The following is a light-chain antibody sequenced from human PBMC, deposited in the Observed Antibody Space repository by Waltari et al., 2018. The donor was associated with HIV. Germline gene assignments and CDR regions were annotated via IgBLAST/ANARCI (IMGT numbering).Light chain of an antibody. Sequence: EIVMTQSPATLSASPGERATLSCRASPDISRNLAWYQQKPGQAPRLLIYGASTRATDIPIRFSGSWSGTEFTLTISSLQSEDFAVYYCQQYNKWPPWTFGQGTTVEIK. J-gene: IGKJ1*01. V-gene: IGKV3-15*01. CDR1: PDISRN. CDR2: GAS. CDR3: QQYNKWPPWT.